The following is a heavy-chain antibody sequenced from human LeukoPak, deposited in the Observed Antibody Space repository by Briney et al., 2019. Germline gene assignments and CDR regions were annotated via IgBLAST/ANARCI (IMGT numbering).Heavy chain of an antibody. D-gene: IGHD6-19*01. J-gene: IGHJ4*02. CDR1: GGSISSSRDY. CDR2: IYYSGST. V-gene: IGHV4-39*01. Sequence: SETLSLNCTVSGGSISSSRDYWGWIRQPPGKGLEWIGSIYYSGSTYYNPSLKSRVTISVDTSKNQFSLKLSSVTAADTAVYYCARHVEIAVAGPIDYWGQGTLVTVSS. CDR3: ARHVEIAVAGPIDY.